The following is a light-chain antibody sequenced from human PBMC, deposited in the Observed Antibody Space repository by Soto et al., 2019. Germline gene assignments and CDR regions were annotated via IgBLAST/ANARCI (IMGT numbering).Light chain of an antibody. CDR1: QSISNY. CDR2: AAS. Sequence: DIQMTQSPSSLSASVGDRVTITCRASQSISNYLNWYQQKPGKAPKLLIHAASSLQSGVPSRFSGSGSGTDFTLTISGLQPDDFATYYCQQGYSAPPLTFGGGTKVEIK. J-gene: IGKJ4*01. V-gene: IGKV1-39*01. CDR3: QQGYSAPPLT.